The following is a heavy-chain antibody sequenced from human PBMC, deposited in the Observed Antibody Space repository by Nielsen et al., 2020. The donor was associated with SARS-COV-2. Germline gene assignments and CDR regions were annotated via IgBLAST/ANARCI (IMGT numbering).Heavy chain of an antibody. D-gene: IGHD2-15*01. J-gene: IGHJ5*02. V-gene: IGHV4-61*02. CDR1: GGSISSGSYY. CDR3: ARARLPGNWFDP. CDR2: IYTSGST. Sequence: SQTLSLTCAVSGGSISSGSYYWSWLRQPAGKGLEWIGRIYTSGSTNYNPSLKSRVTISVDTSKNQFSLKLSSVTAADTAVYYCARARLPGNWFDPWGQGTLVTVSS.